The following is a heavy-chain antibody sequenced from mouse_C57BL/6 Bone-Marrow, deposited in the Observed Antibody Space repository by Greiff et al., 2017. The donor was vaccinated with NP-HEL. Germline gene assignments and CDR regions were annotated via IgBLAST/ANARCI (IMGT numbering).Heavy chain of an antibody. CDR2: IYPRDGST. Sequence: QVQLQQSGPVLVKPGASVKMSCKASGYTFTDYYMNWVKQRPGQGLEWIGWIYPRDGSTKYNEKFKGKATLTVDTSSSTAYMELHSLTSEDSAVYFCAREEQLVFAYWGQGTLVTVSA. CDR3: AREEQLVFAY. CDR1: GYTFTDYY. J-gene: IGHJ3*01. D-gene: IGHD4-1*02. V-gene: IGHV1-85*01.